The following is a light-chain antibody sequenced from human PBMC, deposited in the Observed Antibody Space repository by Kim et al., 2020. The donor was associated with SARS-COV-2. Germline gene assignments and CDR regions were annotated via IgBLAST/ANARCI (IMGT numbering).Light chain of an antibody. Sequence: SLSQGERATLYCRDSQSVSSYLARYQQKPGQAPRLHIYDASQRAPGIPARFSGAGYITDFTLTISSLEPEDFAVYYCQQRTTSLTFGGGTKVDIK. CDR1: QSVSSY. CDR3: QQRTTSLT. J-gene: IGKJ4*01. V-gene: IGKV3-11*01. CDR2: DAS.